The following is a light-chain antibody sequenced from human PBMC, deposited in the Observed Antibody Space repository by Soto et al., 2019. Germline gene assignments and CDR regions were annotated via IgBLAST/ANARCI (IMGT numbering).Light chain of an antibody. CDR1: QSVSSNY. Sequence: EIVLTQSPGTLSLSPGERATISCRASQSVSSNYLAWYQQKPGQAPRLLIYAAFNRASGIPDRFGGSGSGTDFTLTVSRLEPEDFAVYYCQQYGSAPWTFGQGTKVEI. J-gene: IGKJ1*01. CDR3: QQYGSAPWT. V-gene: IGKV3-20*01. CDR2: AAF.